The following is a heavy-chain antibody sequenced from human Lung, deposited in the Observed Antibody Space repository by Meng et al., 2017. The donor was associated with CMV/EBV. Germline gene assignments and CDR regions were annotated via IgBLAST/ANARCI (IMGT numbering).Heavy chain of an antibody. V-gene: IGHV3-23*03. CDR3: AKGKWGGYYYYYGMDV. D-gene: IGHD1-26*01. CDR2: IYSGDDST. CDR1: GFTFSSYS. Sequence: GESLKISCAASGFTFSSYSMNWVRQAPGKGLQWVSVIYSGDDSTYYADSVKGRFTISRDNSKNMLYLQMNSLRAEDSAVYFCAKGKWGGYYYYYGMDVWGRGTTVTVSS. J-gene: IGHJ6*02.